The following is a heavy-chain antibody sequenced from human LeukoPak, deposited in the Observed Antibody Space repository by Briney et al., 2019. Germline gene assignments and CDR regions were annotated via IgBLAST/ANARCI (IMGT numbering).Heavy chain of an antibody. J-gene: IGHJ4*02. V-gene: IGHV4-34*01. D-gene: IGHD6-6*01. CDR2: INHSGST. Sequence: PSETLSLTCAVHGGSFSGYYWSWIRQPPGKGLEWIGEINHSGSTNYNPSLKSRVTISVDTSKNQFSLKLSSVTAADTAVYYCARMSGSSSSCAIDYWGQGTLVTVSS. CDR3: ARMSGSSSSCAIDY. CDR1: GGSFSGYY.